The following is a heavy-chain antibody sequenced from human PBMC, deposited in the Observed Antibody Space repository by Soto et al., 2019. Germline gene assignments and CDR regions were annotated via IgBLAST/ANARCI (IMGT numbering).Heavy chain of an antibody. CDR2: ISGTGDTT. D-gene: IGHD1-1*01. CDR1: GFFFSDYY. J-gene: IGHJ6*02. CDR3: ATGGGQIYYSGMDV. V-gene: IGHV3-11*01. Sequence: GGSLRLSCEASGFFFSDYYMSWIRQAPGKGLETLCYISGTGDTTSYADSVKGRFAISRDNAKNSLFLHLNSLSAGDMAVYYCATGGGQIYYSGMDVWRQVSTVTVS.